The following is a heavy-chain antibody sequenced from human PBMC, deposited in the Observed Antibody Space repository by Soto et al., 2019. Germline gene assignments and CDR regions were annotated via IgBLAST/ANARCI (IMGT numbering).Heavy chain of an antibody. V-gene: IGHV3-30*18. CDR1: GFTFSSYG. D-gene: IGHD3-9*01. CDR2: ISYDGSNK. CDR3: AKDRSVSYYDILTGVPADY. Sequence: GGSLRLSCAASGFTFSSYGMHWVRQAPGKGLEWVAVISYDGSNKYYADSVKGRFTISRDNSKNTLYLQMNSLRAEDTAVYYCAKDRSVSYYDILTGVPADYWGQGTLVTVSS. J-gene: IGHJ4*02.